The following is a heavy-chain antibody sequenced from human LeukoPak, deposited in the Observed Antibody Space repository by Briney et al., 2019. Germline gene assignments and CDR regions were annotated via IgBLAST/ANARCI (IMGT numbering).Heavy chain of an antibody. CDR3: ATTANSYYYYYYMDV. J-gene: IGHJ6*03. D-gene: IGHD1-1*01. CDR1: GGSISSYY. Sequence: SETLSLTCTVSGGSISSYYWSWIRQPAGKGLEWIGRIYTSGSTNYNPSLKSRVTMSVDTSKNQFSLKLSSVTAADTAVYYCATTANSYYYYYYMDVWGKGTTVTVSS. CDR2: IYTSGST. V-gene: IGHV4-4*07.